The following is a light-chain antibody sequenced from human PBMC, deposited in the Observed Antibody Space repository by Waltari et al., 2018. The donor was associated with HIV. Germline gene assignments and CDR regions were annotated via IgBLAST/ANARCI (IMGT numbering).Light chain of an antibody. CDR3: GTGDSSLSAWV. CDR2: DSN. J-gene: IGLJ3*02. Sequence: QSVLTQPPSLSAAPERKVPTPCFESSPTFGIIYLPWYQPLPGTAPKPLLFDSNKRPSGMPDRFSGSKSGTSGTRAIAGLQTGDEADYYCGTGDSSLSAWVFGGGTKLTVL. V-gene: IGLV1-51*01. CDR1: SPTFGIIY.